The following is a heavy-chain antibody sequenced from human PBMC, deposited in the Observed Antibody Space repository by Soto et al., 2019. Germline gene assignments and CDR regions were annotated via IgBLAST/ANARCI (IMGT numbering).Heavy chain of an antibody. V-gene: IGHV1-18*04. CDR2: ISADSGET. CDR3: ARGIRRTWAKGWIDT. D-gene: IGHD1-7*01. J-gene: IGHJ5*02. CDR1: GYTFTSYG. Sequence: ASVKVSCKASGYTFTSYGFNWVRQAPGQGLEWVGWISADSGETTYAQNFHGRVTMTTDASTTTAYMELRSLRSDDTAVYYCARGIRRTWAKGWIDTWGQGTLVTVSS.